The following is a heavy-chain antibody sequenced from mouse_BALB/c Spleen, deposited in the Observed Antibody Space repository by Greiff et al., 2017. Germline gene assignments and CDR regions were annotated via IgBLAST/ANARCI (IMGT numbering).Heavy chain of an antibody. CDR1: GYTFTSYY. Sequence: QVQLQQSGPELVKPGASVKMSCKASGYTFTSYYIHWVKQRPGQGLEWIGWIYPGDGSTKYNEKFKGKTTLTADKSSSTAYMLLSSLTSEDSAIYFCARGGGFYGYDERDYNAMDYWGQGTSVTVSS. D-gene: IGHD2-2*01. CDR2: IYPGDGST. CDR3: ARGGGFYGYDERDYNAMDY. V-gene: IGHV1S56*01. J-gene: IGHJ4*01.